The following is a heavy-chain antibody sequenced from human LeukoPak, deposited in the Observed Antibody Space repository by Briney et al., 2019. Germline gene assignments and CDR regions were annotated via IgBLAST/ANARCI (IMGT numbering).Heavy chain of an antibody. CDR1: GFTFSSYS. CDR3: ASSRGVVTDDAFDI. V-gene: IGHV3-21*01. J-gene: IGHJ3*02. CDR2: ISSSSSYI. D-gene: IGHD4-23*01. Sequence: GGSLRLSCAASGFTFSSYSMNWVRQAPGKGLEWVSSISSSSSYIYYADSVKGRFTISRDNAKNSLYLQMNSLRAEDTAVYYCASSRGVVTDDAFDIWGQGTMVTVSS.